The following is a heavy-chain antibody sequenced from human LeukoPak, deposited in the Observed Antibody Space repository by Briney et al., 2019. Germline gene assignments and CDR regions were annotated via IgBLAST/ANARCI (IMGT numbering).Heavy chain of an antibody. CDR1: GFTFSSYR. Sequence: GGSLRLSCAASGFTFSSYRMNWVRQAPGKGLEWVSSISSSSSYIYYADSVRGRFTISRDNAKNSLYLQMNSLRAEDTAVYYCARDRLSSTGNWFDPWGQGTLVTVSS. J-gene: IGHJ5*02. CDR3: ARDRLSSTGNWFDP. CDR2: ISSSSSYI. D-gene: IGHD6-6*01. V-gene: IGHV3-21*01.